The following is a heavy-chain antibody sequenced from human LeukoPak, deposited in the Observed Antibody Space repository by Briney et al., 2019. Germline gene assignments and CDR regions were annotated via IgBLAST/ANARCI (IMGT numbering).Heavy chain of an antibody. CDR3: ARGLAAGNSYYFDY. D-gene: IGHD6-13*01. CDR1: GGSISSYY. CDR2: IYASGST. J-gene: IGHJ4*02. Sequence: PSETLSLTCTVSGGSISSYYWSWIRQPAGKGLEWIGRIYASGSTNYNPSLKSRVTISVDTSKNQFSLKLSSVTAADTAVYYCARGLAAGNSYYFDYWGQGTLVTVSS. V-gene: IGHV4-4*07.